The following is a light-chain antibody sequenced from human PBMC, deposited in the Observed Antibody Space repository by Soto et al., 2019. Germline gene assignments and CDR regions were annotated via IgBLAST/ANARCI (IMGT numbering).Light chain of an antibody. CDR2: AAS. CDR1: QSISSY. J-gene: IGKJ4*01. Sequence: DIQMTQSPSSLSASVGDRVTITCRASQSISSYLNWYQQKPGNAPKLLIYAASSLQSGVPSRFSGSGPGTDVTLTISSLQPEDFATYYCQQSYSTPPLTFGGGTKVEIK. V-gene: IGKV1-39*01. CDR3: QQSYSTPPLT.